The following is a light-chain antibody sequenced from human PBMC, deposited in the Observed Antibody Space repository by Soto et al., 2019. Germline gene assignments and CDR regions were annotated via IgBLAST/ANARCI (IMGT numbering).Light chain of an antibody. Sequence: EIVLTQSPGTLSLSPGERVTLSCRASQSVSSSYLAWYQRKPGQAPRLLIYGASSRATGIPDRFSGSGSGTDFTLTISRLEPEDFAVYYCQQYGRTPPITFGGGTKVDIK. J-gene: IGKJ4*01. V-gene: IGKV3-20*01. CDR1: QSVSSSY. CDR3: QQYGRTPPIT. CDR2: GAS.